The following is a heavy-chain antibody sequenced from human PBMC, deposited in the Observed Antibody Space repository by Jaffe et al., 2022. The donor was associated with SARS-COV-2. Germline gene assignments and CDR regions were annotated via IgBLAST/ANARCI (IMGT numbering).Heavy chain of an antibody. CDR3: ARVRGGWYLDY. D-gene: IGHD6-19*01. V-gene: IGHV4-59*01. Sequence: QVQLQESGPGLVKPAETLSLTCTVSGGSISSYYWSWIRQPPGKGLEWIGYISYSGSTNYNPSLKSRVTISGDTSKNQFSLKLSSVTPADTAVYYCARVRGGWYLDYWGQGTLVTVSS. CDR1: GGSISSYY. J-gene: IGHJ4*02. CDR2: ISYSGST.